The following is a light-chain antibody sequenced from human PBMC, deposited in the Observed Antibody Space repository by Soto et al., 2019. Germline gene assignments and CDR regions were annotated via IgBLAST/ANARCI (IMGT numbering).Light chain of an antibody. J-gene: IGKJ1*01. V-gene: IGKV3-20*01. CDR2: GAS. CDR3: QQYGSSPPWT. CDR1: QSVSSSY. Sequence: EIVLTQSPGTLSLSPGVRATLSCRASQSVSSSYLAWYQQKPGQAPRLLIYGASSRATGIPDRFSGSGSGTAFTLTISRLEPEDFAVYYCQQYGSSPPWTFGQGTKVEIK.